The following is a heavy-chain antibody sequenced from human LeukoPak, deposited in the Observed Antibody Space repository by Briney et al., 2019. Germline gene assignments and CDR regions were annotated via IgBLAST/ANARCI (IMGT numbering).Heavy chain of an antibody. CDR3: ARDMHRGHNEAGFDP. D-gene: IGHD3-10*01. CDR2: INPNSGGT. V-gene: IGHV1-2*02. CDR1: GYTFTGYY. J-gene: IGHJ5*02. Sequence: GASVKVSCKASGYTFTGYYMHWVRQAPGQGLEWMGWINPNSGGTNYAQKFQGRVTMTRDTSISTAYMELSRLRPDDTAVYYCARDMHRGHNEAGFDPWGQGTLVTVSS.